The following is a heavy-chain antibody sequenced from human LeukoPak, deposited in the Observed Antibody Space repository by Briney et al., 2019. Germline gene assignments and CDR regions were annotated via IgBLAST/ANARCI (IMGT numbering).Heavy chain of an antibody. CDR2: IYTSGST. D-gene: IGHD2-2*01. CDR3: ARESIVVVPPDYYYYYYMDV. CDR1: GGSISSYY. J-gene: IGHJ6*03. Sequence: SETLSLTCTVSGGSISSYYWSWIRQPAGKGLEWTGRIYTSGSTNYNPSLKSRVTMSVDTSKNQFSLKLSSVTAADTAVYYCARESIVVVPPDYYYYYYMDVWGKGTTVTVSS. V-gene: IGHV4-4*07.